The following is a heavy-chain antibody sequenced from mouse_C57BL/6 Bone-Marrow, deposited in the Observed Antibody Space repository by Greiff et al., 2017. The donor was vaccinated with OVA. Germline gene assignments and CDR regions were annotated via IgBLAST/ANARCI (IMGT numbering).Heavy chain of an antibody. Sequence: DVKLVESEGGLVQPGSSMKLSCTASGFTFSDYYMAWVRQVPEKGLEWVANINYDGSSTYYLDSLKSRFIISRDNAKNILYLQMSSLKSEDTATYYCARDLGFDYWGQGTTLTVSS. CDR2: INYDGSST. D-gene: IGHD4-1*01. CDR1: GFTFSDYY. CDR3: ARDLGFDY. V-gene: IGHV5-16*01. J-gene: IGHJ2*01.